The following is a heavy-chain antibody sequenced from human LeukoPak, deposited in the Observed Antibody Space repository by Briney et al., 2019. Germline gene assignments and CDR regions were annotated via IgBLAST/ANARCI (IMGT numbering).Heavy chain of an antibody. CDR2: ISAYNGNT. J-gene: IGHJ4*02. V-gene: IGHV1-18*01. D-gene: IGHD6-19*01. CDR1: GYTFTSYG. Sequence: ASVKVSCKASGYTFTSYGISWVRQAPGQGLEWMGWISAYNGNTNYAQKFQGRVTITTDESTSTAYMELSSLRSEDTAVYYCARDPDSSGWYPNFDYWGQGTLVTVSS. CDR3: ARDPDSSGWYPNFDY.